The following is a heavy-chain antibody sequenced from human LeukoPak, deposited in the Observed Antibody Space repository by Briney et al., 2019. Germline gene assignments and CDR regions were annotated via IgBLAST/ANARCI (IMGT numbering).Heavy chain of an antibody. CDR2: LYPSGST. J-gene: IGHJ4*02. CDR1: GGXLNSGY. D-gene: IGHD1-26*01. CDR3: AGGHYPLEY. V-gene: IGHV4-59*01. Sequence: SETLSLTCTVSGGXLNSGYCSWIRQPPGKGLEWIGLLYPSGSTNYNPSLKSRVTISVDTSRTQFSLKLSSMTAADTAVYYCAGGHYPLEYWGQGTLVTVSS.